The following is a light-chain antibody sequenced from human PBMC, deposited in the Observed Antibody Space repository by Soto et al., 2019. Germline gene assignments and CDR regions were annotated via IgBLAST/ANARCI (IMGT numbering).Light chain of an antibody. CDR2: GVD. J-gene: IGLJ3*02. V-gene: IGLV2-14*01. Sequence: QSALTQPASVSGSPGQSITISCTGTYTDVGGYNRVSWYQHHAGKGPKMLIFGVDNRPSGISDRFSGSKSGDTASLTISDLQAEDEDDYYCVSYIESSLTHWVFGGGTKVTVL. CDR1: YTDVGGYNR. CDR3: VSYIESSLTHWV.